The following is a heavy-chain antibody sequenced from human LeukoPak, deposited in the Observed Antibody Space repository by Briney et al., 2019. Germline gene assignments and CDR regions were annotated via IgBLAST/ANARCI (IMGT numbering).Heavy chain of an antibody. D-gene: IGHD3-22*01. CDR3: AYGSYYDSSGSLFDY. J-gene: IGHJ4*02. CDR2: INQDGSEK. V-gene: IGHV3-7*01. Sequence: GGSLRLSCAASGFTFGSYWMTWVRQAPGKGLEWVANINQDGSEKNYVDSVKGRFTISRDNAKNSLYLQMNSLRAEDTAVYYCAYGSYYDSSGSLFDYWGQGILVTVSS. CDR1: GFTFGSYW.